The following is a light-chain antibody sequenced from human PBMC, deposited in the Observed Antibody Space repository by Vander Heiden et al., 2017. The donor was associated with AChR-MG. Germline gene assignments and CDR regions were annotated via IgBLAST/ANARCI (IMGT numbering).Light chain of an antibody. CDR2: GAT. J-gene: IGKJ1*01. CDR1: QSINIQ. Sequence: DIQMTQSPSSLSPSVGGRVTITCRASQSINIQLSWYQEKPGTAPKLLIYGATNLQRGVPSRFSGSGSGTDFTLTISSLQPEDFATYYCLQTYNTLWTFGQGTKVEIK. V-gene: IGKV1-39*01. CDR3: LQTYNTLWT.